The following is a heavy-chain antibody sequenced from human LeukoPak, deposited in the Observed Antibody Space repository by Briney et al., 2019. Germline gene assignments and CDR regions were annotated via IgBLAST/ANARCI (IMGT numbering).Heavy chain of an antibody. J-gene: IGHJ4*02. CDR1: GFTFSSYG. D-gene: IGHD6-19*01. Sequence: GGSLRLSCAASGFTFSSYGMHWVRQAPGKGLEWVAFIRYDGSNKYYADSVKGRFTISRDNSKNTLYLQMNSLRAEDTAVYYCAKVGAGDSSGWYGFDYWGQGTLVTVSS. V-gene: IGHV3-30*02. CDR2: IRYDGSNK. CDR3: AKVGAGDSSGWYGFDY.